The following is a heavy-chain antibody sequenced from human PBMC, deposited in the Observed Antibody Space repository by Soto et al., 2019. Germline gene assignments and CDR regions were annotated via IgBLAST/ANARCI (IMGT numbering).Heavy chain of an antibody. CDR1: GGSISSGDYY. CDR3: ARERVNHYYDSSGYDFDY. D-gene: IGHD3-22*01. V-gene: IGHV4-30-4*01. Sequence: SETLSLTCTVSGGSISSGDYYWSWIRQPPGKALEWIGYIYYSGSTYYNPSLKSRVTISVDTSKNQFSLKLSSVTAADTAVYYCARERVNHYYDSSGYDFDYWGQGTLVTVSS. CDR2: IYYSGST. J-gene: IGHJ4*02.